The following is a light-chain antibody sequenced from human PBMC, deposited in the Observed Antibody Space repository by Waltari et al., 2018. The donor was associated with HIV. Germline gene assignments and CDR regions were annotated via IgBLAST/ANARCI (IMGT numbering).Light chain of an antibody. J-gene: IGKJ2*01. CDR2: GES. V-gene: IGKV3-20*01. Sequence: ETVLTQSPGTLSLSPGERVTISCRASQSVGSGYLAWYQQKPVQAARLLTYGESSRATGIPDSFSGSGSKTDFTLTINRLEPEDFAVYYCQQFYRPPYTFGQGTKLEIK. CDR1: QSVGSGY. CDR3: QQFYRPPYT.